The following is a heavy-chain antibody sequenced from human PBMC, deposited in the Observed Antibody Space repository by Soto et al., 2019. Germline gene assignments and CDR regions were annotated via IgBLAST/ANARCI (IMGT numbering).Heavy chain of an antibody. J-gene: IGHJ5*02. CDR2: IYYSGST. D-gene: IGHD3-3*01. Sequence: PSETLSLTCTVSGGSISSYYWSWIRQPPGKGLEWIGYIYYSGSTNYNPSLKSRVTISVDTSKNQFSLKLSSVTAADTAVYYCARYLSYYDFWSGYPNWFDPWGQGTLVTVSS. CDR3: ARYLSYYDFWSGYPNWFDP. V-gene: IGHV4-59*01. CDR1: GGSISSYY.